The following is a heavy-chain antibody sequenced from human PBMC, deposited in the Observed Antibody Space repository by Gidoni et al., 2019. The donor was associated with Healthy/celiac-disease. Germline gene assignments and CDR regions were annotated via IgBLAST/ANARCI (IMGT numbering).Heavy chain of an antibody. CDR1: GFTFSSYA. CDR2: ISYDGSNK. V-gene: IGHV3-30-3*01. Sequence: QVQLVESGGGVVQTGRYLRLSCAASGFTFSSYAMHWVRQAPGKGLAWGAVISYDGSNKYYADPVKGRFPISRDNSKNTLYLQMNSLRAEDTAVYYCAREGLLLWFGELSKTFFDYWGQGTLVTVSS. D-gene: IGHD3-10*01. CDR3: AREGLLLWFGELSKTFFDY. J-gene: IGHJ4*02.